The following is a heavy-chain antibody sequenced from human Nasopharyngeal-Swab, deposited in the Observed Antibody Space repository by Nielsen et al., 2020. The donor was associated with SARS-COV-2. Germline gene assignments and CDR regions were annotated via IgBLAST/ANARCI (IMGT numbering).Heavy chain of an antibody. Sequence: SETLSLTCTVSGGSISSGGYYWSWIRQHPGKGLEWIGYIYYSGSTYYNPSLKSRVTISVGTSKNQFSLKLSSVTAADTAVYYCARAGTIFGVVIIHFDYWGQGTLVTVSS. D-gene: IGHD3-3*01. V-gene: IGHV4-31*03. CDR2: IYYSGST. CDR1: GGSISSGGYY. CDR3: ARAGTIFGVVIIHFDY. J-gene: IGHJ4*02.